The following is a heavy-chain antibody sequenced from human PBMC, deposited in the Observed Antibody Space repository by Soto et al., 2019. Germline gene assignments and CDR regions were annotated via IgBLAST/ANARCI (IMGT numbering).Heavy chain of an antibody. CDR2: TRNKANSYTT. CDR1: GFTLSEYY. V-gene: IGHV3-72*01. CDR3: ARASRGHRKVFDY. Sequence: LRLSCAVSGFTLSEYYMDWVRQAPGKGLEWVGRTRNKANSYTTEYAASVKGRFTISRDDSKDSLFLQMNSLKTEDTAVYYCARASRGHRKVFDYRGQGTLVTVSS. J-gene: IGHJ4*01. D-gene: IGHD6-6*01.